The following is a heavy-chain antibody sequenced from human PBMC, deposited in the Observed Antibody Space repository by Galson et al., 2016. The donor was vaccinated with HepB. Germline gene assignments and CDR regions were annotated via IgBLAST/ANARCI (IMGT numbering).Heavy chain of an antibody. CDR2: MVILGDG. Sequence: SLRLSCAASGFAFSEYDIHWVRQAAGKGLEWVSAMVILGDGYYSDSVKGRFIISRENAKSSLYLHMNSLRAEDTALYYCAVIAVAGGTSDYWGQGTLVTVSS. D-gene: IGHD6-19*01. CDR1: GFAFSEYD. CDR3: AVIAVAGGTSDY. V-gene: IGHV3-13*01. J-gene: IGHJ4*02.